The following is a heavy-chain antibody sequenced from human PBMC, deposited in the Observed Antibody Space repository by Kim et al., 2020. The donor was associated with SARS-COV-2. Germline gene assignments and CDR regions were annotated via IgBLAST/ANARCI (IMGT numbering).Heavy chain of an antibody. D-gene: IGHD6-19*01. J-gene: IGHJ5*02. Sequence: TNYGDSVPGRSTISRDNSKNTRYLQMNSLRAEDTAVYYCANRGWVVNWFDPWGQGTLVTVSS. CDR2: T. CDR3: ANRGWVVNWFDP. V-gene: IGHV3-23*01.